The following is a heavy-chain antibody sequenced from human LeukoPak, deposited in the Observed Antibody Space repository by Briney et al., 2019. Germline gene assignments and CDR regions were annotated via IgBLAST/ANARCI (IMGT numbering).Heavy chain of an antibody. CDR1: GGSISTNNW. CDR2: IYHTGST. CDR3: ARGEQDMAPMSIDY. D-gene: IGHD5-24*01. J-gene: IGHJ4*02. V-gene: IGHV4-4*02. Sequence: PSGTLSLTCAVSGGSISTNNWWSWVRPPPGKGLEWIGEIYHTGSTNYSPSLRSRVTMSIDKSNNQFSLNLNSVTAADTAVYYCARGEQDMAPMSIDYWGQGTLITVSS.